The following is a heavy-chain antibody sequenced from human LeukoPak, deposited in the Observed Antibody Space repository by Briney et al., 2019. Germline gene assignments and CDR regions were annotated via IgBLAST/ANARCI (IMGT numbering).Heavy chain of an antibody. V-gene: IGHV4-34*01. CDR2: INHSGST. Sequence: SETLSLTCAVYGVSFSGYYWSWIRQPPGKGLEWIGEINHSGSTNYNPSLKSRVTISVDTSKNQFSLKLSSVTAADTAVYYCARGRDYWGQGTLVTVSS. CDR3: ARGRDY. CDR1: GVSFSGYY. J-gene: IGHJ4*02.